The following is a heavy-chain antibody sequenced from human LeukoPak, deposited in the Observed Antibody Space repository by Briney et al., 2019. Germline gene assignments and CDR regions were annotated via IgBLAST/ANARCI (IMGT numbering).Heavy chain of an antibody. CDR3: ARGEYYYDSSGYYNFYYYMDV. CDR2: IYTSGST. J-gene: IGHJ6*03. D-gene: IGHD3-22*01. CDR1: GGSISSGSYY. Sequence: PSETLSLTCTVSGGSISSGSYYWSWIRQPAGKGLEWIGRIYTSGSTNYNPSLKSRVTISVDTSKNQFSLKLSSVTAADTAVYYCARGEYYYDSSGYYNFYYYMDVWGKGTTVTISS. V-gene: IGHV4-61*02.